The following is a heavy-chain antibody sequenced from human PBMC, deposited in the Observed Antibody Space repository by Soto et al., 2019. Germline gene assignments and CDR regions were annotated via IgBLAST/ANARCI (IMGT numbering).Heavy chain of an antibody. Sequence: SETLSLTCTVSGGSISSGGYYWSWIRQRPGKGLEWIGYIYYSGSTYYNPSLKSRVTISVDTSKNQFSLKLSSVTAADTAVYYCARSPRTTGDIEYWGQGTLVTVSS. J-gene: IGHJ4*02. CDR3: ARSPRTTGDIEY. V-gene: IGHV4-31*03. CDR2: IYYSGST. CDR1: GGSISSGGYY. D-gene: IGHD2-2*01.